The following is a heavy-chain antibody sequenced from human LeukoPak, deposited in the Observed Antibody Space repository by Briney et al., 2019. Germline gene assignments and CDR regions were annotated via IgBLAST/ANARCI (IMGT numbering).Heavy chain of an antibody. Sequence: GGSLRLSCAASGFTFSSYAMSWVRQAPGKGLEWVSAISGSGGSTYYADSVKGRFTISRDNSKNTLYLQMNSLRAEDTAVYYCARDSTIFGVAGPYYYYYGMDVWGQGTTVTVSS. CDR3: ARDSTIFGVAGPYYYYYGMDV. J-gene: IGHJ6*02. V-gene: IGHV3-23*01. CDR2: ISGSGGST. D-gene: IGHD3-3*01. CDR1: GFTFSSYA.